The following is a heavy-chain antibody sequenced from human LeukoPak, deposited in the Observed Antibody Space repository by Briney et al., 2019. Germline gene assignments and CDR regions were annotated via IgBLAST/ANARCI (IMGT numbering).Heavy chain of an antibody. CDR3: ARADYDFWSGYYRGHFDY. CDR2: IYYSGST. CDR1: GGSISSYY. V-gene: IGHV4-59*01. J-gene: IGHJ4*02. Sequence: PSETLSLTCTVSGGSISSYYWSWIRQPPGKGLEWIGYIYYSGSTNYNPSLRSRVTISVDTSKNQFSLKLSSVTAADTAVYYCARADYDFWSGYYRGHFDYWGQGTLVTVSS. D-gene: IGHD3-3*01.